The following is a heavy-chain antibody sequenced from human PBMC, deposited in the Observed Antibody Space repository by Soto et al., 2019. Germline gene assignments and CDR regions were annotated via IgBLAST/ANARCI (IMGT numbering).Heavy chain of an antibody. Sequence: ASVKVPCTASAYTFTRYYMHWVRQAPGQGLEWMGIINPSGGSTSYAQKFQGRVTMTRDTSTSTVYMELSSLRSEDTAVYYCARLRITMVRGVSPDAFDIWGQGTMVTVSS. D-gene: IGHD3-10*01. V-gene: IGHV1-46*01. CDR3: ARLRITMVRGVSPDAFDI. CDR1: AYTFTRYY. CDR2: INPSGGST. J-gene: IGHJ3*02.